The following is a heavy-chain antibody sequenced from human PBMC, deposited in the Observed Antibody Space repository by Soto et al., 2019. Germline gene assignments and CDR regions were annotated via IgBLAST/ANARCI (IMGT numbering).Heavy chain of an antibody. CDR1: GFXFSSYG. V-gene: IGHV3-30*18. CDR3: AKSSPGY. Sequence: GGSLXLSCAASGFXFSSYGMHWVRQAPGKGLEWVAVISYDGSNKYYADSVKGRFTISRDNSKNTLYLQMNSLRAEDTAVYYCAKSSPGYWGQGTLVTVSS. J-gene: IGHJ4*02. CDR2: ISYDGSNK.